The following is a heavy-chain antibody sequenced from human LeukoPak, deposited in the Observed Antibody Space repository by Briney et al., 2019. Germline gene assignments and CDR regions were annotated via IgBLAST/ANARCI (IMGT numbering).Heavy chain of an antibody. CDR2: IRTVTSSI. CDR3: AREGLLSGATKIFDY. J-gene: IGHJ4*02. Sequence: PGGSLRLSCAVSGFTFSSYSMHWVRQAPGKGLEWVSCIRTVTSSIYYADAVKGRFTVSRDNAKNSLYLEMNSLRAEDTAVYYCAREGLLSGATKIFDYWGQGTLVAVSS. D-gene: IGHD2-15*01. CDR1: GFTFSSYS. V-gene: IGHV3-21*01.